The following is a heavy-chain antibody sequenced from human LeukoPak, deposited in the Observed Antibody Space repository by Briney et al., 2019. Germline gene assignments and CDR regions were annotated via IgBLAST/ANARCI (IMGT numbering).Heavy chain of an antibody. V-gene: IGHV4-39*07. Sequence: IGSIYYNVSTYYKLSLKSQVNISLDKSQNQYSLKLRSVPAADTAVYYCARVSAIAALNYYMDVWGKGTTVTVSS. D-gene: IGHD6-6*01. CDR2: IYYNVST. J-gene: IGHJ6*03. CDR3: ARVSAIAALNYYMDV.